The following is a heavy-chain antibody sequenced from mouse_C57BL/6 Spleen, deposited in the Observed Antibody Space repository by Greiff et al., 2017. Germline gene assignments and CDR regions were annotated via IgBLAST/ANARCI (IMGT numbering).Heavy chain of an antibody. V-gene: IGHV5-4*01. CDR2: ISDGGSYT. CDR1: GFTFSSYA. J-gene: IGHJ2*01. Sequence: EVKLMESGGGLVKPGGSLKLSCAASGFTFSSYAMSWVRQTPEKRLDWVATISDGGSYTYYPDNVKGRFTSSRDNAKNNLYLQMSHLKSEDTAMYYGAREGGCSFDYWGQGTTLTVSS. CDR3: AREGGCSFDY.